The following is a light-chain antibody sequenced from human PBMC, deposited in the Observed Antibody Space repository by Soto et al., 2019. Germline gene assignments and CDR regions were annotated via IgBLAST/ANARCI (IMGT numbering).Light chain of an antibody. CDR1: QSVTSNY. CDR2: RAS. V-gene: IGKV3-20*01. Sequence: EIVLTQSSGTLSLSPGERATLSCRASQSVTSNYLAWYQQKSGQAPRLLIYRASTRATGIPDRFSGSGSGTDFSLIISSLEPEDSAVYYCQQYAASPLTFGGGPKLEI. CDR3: QQYAASPLT. J-gene: IGKJ4*01.